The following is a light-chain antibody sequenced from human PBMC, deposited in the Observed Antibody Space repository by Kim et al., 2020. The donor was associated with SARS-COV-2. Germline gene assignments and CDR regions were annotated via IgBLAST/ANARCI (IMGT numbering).Light chain of an antibody. J-gene: IGLJ1*01. V-gene: IGLV2-14*03. Sequence: QSALTQPASVSGSPGQSITISCTGTSSDVGHSNYVSWYQQHPGKAPKLIIYYVAERPTGVSDRFSGSKSGNTASLTISGLQAEDEAKYYCSSYTNSATYVFGTGTKVTVL. CDR1: SSDVGHSNY. CDR3: SSYTNSATYV. CDR2: YVA.